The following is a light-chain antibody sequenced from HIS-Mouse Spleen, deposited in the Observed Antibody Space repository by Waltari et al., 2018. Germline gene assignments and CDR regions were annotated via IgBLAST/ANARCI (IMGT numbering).Light chain of an antibody. V-gene: IGLV3-10*01. CDR2: EDS. J-gene: IGLJ2*01. CDR1: ALPKKY. CDR3: YSTDSSGNHRV. Sequence: SYELTQPPSVSVSPGQTARITCSGDALPKKYAYWYQQKSGQAPVLVIDEDSKRPSGIPEGFSGSSSGQMATLTISGAQVEDEADYYCYSTDSSGNHRVFGGGTKLTVL.